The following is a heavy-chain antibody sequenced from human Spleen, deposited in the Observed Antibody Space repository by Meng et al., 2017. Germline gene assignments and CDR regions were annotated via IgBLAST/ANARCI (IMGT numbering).Heavy chain of an antibody. CDR2: ISTSGSTI. V-gene: IGHV3-48*03. D-gene: IGHD3-22*01. CDR3: ARYYDGSGYLDNFDY. CDR1: GFTFSSYE. J-gene: IGHJ4*02. Sequence: SCAASGFTFSSYEMNWVRQAPGKGLEWISYISTSGSTIFYADSVKGRFTISRDNAKNSLYLQMNSLRAEDTAVYFCARYYDGSGYLDNFDYWGQGTLVTVSS.